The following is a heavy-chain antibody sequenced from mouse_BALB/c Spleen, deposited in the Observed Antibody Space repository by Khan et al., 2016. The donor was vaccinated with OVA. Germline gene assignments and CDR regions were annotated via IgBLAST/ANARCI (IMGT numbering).Heavy chain of an antibody. D-gene: IGHD1-1*01. CDR1: GYSITTDYA. CDR3: AKVYGRDCDY. Sequence: EVQLQESGPGLVKPSQSLSLTCTVTGYSITTDYAWNWIRQFPGNKLEWMGYISYSGNTKYNPSLKSRISITRDTSKNQFFLLLKSVTTEDTARYYCAKVYGRDCDYWGQGTTLTVSS. CDR2: ISYSGNT. V-gene: IGHV3-2*02. J-gene: IGHJ2*01.